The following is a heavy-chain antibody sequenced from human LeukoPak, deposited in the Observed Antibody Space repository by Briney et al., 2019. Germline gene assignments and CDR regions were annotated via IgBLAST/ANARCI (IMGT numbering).Heavy chain of an antibody. V-gene: IGHV3-21*01. D-gene: IGHD2-2*01. J-gene: IGHJ3*02. CDR1: GFTFSSYS. Sequence: GGSLRLSCAASGFTFSSYSMNWVRQAPGKGLEWVSSISSSSYIYYADSVKGRFTISRDNAKNSLYLQMNSLRAEDTAVYYCARDSFQRYCSSTSCLSDAFDIWGRGAMVTVSS. CDR3: ARDSFQRYCSSTSCLSDAFDI. CDR2: ISSSSYI.